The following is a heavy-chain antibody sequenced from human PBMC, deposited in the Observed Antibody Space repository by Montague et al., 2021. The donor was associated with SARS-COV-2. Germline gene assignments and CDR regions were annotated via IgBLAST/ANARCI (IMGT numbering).Heavy chain of an antibody. CDR1: GFTFNNFA. V-gene: IGHV3-30*18. CDR3: AKNRDIFWFGEGRDSMDV. Sequence: SLRLSCAASGFTFNNFAMHWVRQAPGKGLEWVAVISYDESIKYYAYSXXVLFTISRDSSQKTLYLQMNSLSGEDTAVYYCAKNRDIFWFGEGRDSMDVWGQGTTVTVSS. D-gene: IGHD3-10*01. CDR2: ISYDESIK. J-gene: IGHJ6*02.